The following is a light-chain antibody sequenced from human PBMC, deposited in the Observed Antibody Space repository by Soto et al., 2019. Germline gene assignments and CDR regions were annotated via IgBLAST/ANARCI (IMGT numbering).Light chain of an antibody. Sequence: EIVMTRSPATLSVSPGEGATLSCRTSPSVDSNLAWYQQKPGQAPRLLIFGASRRATDIPDRFSGGGSGTDFTLTISRLEPEDFAVYYCQQYGTSPPWTFGQGTKVDIK. V-gene: IGKV3-20*01. CDR3: QQYGTSPPWT. J-gene: IGKJ1*01. CDR1: PSVDSN. CDR2: GAS.